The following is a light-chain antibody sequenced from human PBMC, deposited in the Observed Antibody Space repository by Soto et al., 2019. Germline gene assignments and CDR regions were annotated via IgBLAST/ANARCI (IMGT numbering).Light chain of an antibody. CDR3: QQYGSSSTWT. V-gene: IGKV3-20*01. CDR1: QSVSSSY. Sequence: EIVLTQSPGTLSLSPGERATLSCRASQSVSSSYLAWYQQKPGQAPRLLIYGASTRATGIPDRFGGSGSGTDFTLTISRLEPEDLAGYYCQQYGSSSTWTFGQGTKVEIK. CDR2: GAS. J-gene: IGKJ1*01.